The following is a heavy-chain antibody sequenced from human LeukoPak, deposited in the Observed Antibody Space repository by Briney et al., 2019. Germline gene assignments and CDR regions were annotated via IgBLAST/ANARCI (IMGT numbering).Heavy chain of an antibody. D-gene: IGHD3-16*02. V-gene: IGHV1-2*02. CDR2: INPNSGGT. CDR1: GYTFTGYY. CDR3: ARGYDYVWGSYRLDY. J-gene: IGHJ4*02. Sequence: ASVKVSCKASGYTFTGYYMHWVRQAPGQGLEWMGWINPNSGGTNYAQKSQGRVTMTRDTSISTAYMELSRLRSDDTAVYYCARGYDYVWGSYRLDYWGQGTLVTVSS.